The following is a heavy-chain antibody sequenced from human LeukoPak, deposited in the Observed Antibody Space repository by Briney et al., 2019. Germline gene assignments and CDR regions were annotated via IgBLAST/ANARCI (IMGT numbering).Heavy chain of an antibody. Sequence: GVSLRFSCAASGFTFSSNTMSWVRQAPGKGLEWVSAISGSGGSTYYADSVKGRFTISKDNSKNTLYLQMNSLRAEDTAVYYCAVQLLFDYWGQGTLVTVSS. J-gene: IGHJ4*02. CDR2: ISGSGGST. D-gene: IGHD2-2*01. CDR3: AVQLLFDY. V-gene: IGHV3-23*01. CDR1: GFTFSSNT.